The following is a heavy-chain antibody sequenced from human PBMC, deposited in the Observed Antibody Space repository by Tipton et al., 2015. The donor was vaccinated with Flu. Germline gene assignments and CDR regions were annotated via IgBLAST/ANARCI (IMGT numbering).Heavy chain of an antibody. Sequence: SLRLSCAASGFTFSSHGMHWVRQAPGKGLEWVAVIWYDGSNKYYADSVKGRFTISRDNSKNTLYLQMNSLRAEDTAVYYCARDEEDSGSYSLGYWGQGTLVTVSS. V-gene: IGHV3-33*01. J-gene: IGHJ4*02. D-gene: IGHD1-26*01. CDR2: IWYDGSNK. CDR3: ARDEEDSGSYSLGY. CDR1: GFTFSSHG.